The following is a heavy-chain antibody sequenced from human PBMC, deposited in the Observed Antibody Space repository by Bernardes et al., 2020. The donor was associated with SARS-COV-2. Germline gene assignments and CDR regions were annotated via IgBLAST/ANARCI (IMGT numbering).Heavy chain of an antibody. J-gene: IGHJ6*02. Sequence: GGSLRLSCAASGFTFKNYAMNWVPPAPGKGLQFISGISANGGTTYYADSVKGRFTMSRDNSKNALYLQMNSLRAEDTAVYYCAKDGAPATDIFYYGLDVWGQGATVTVSS. D-gene: IGHD6-13*01. V-gene: IGHV3-23*01. CDR3: AKDGAPATDIFYYGLDV. CDR2: ISANGGTT. CDR1: GFTFKNYA.